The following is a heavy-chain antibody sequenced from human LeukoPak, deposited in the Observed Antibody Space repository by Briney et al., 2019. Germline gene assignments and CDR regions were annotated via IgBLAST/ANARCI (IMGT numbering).Heavy chain of an antibody. CDR2: IWSDGSSQ. CDR3: ASGVPAAIH. V-gene: IGHV3-33*01. D-gene: IGHD2-2*01. CDR1: GFTFSNYF. Sequence: GRSLRLSCVASGFTFSNYFMHWVRQAPGRGLDWVALIWSDGSSQYYADSVKGRFTISRDNSKNTLYLQMNSLRAEDTAVYYCASGVPAAIHWGQGTLVTVSS. J-gene: IGHJ4*02.